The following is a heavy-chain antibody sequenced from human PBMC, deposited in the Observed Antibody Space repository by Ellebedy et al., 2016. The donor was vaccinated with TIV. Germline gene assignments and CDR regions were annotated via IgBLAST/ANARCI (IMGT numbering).Heavy chain of an antibody. Sequence: GESLKISCAASGFTVSSKYMSWVRQAPGKGLEWVSIIFCDDYTYYADSVKGRFTISRDKSNNTVHLQLNSLRADDTAVYFCARGLGMGYYFDSWGQGTPVSVSS. J-gene: IGHJ4*02. D-gene: IGHD7-27*01. V-gene: IGHV3-66*01. CDR1: GFTVSSKY. CDR2: IFCDDYT. CDR3: ARGLGMGYYFDS.